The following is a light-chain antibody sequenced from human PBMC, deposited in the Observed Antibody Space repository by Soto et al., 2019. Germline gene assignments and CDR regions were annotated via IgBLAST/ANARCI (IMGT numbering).Light chain of an antibody. J-gene: IGKJ3*01. CDR3: QQYDNLPPFT. CDR1: QDISNY. Sequence: DIQMTQSPSSLSASVGDRVTITCQASQDISNYLNWYQQKPGKAPKLLIYDASNLETGVPSRFSGSGSGTYFTFTISILQPEDIATYYCQQYDNLPPFTFGPGTKVDIE. V-gene: IGKV1-33*01. CDR2: DAS.